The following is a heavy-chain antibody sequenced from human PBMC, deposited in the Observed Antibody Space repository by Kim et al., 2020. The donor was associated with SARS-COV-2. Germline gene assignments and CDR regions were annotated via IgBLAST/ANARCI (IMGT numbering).Heavy chain of an antibody. Sequence: GGSLRLSCAASGFTFSSYAMHWVRQAPGKGLEWVAVIWYDGSNKYYADSVKGRFTISRDNSKNTLYLQMNSLRAEDTAVYYCAKDRYSGSYYLLALMDYWGQGTLVTVSS. V-gene: IGHV3-33*06. J-gene: IGHJ4*02. CDR1: GFTFSSYA. CDR2: IWYDGSNK. D-gene: IGHD1-26*01. CDR3: AKDRYSGSYYLLALMDY.